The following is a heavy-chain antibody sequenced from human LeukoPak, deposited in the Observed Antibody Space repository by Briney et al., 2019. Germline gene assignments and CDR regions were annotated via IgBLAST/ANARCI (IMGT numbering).Heavy chain of an antibody. CDR2: ISSSGSTI. CDR3: PRVYSSSSGKGMDV. V-gene: IGHV3-48*03. D-gene: IGHD6-6*01. CDR1: GFIFSSYE. Sequence: GGSLRLSCAASGFIFSSYEMNWVRQAPGKGLEWVSYISSSGSTIYYADSVKGRFTISRDNAKNSLYLQMNSLRAEDTAVYFCPRVYSSSSGKGMDVWGQGTTVTVSS. J-gene: IGHJ6*02.